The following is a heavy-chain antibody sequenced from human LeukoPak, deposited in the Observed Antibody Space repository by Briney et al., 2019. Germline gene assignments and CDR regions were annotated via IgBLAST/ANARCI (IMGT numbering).Heavy chain of an antibody. J-gene: IGHJ4*02. Sequence: PSETLSLTCAVSGGSISSSNWWSWVRQPPGKGLEWIGEIYHSGSTNYNPSLKSRVTISVDKSKNQFSLKLSSVTAADTAVYYCARDHRPLDYGGYLYWGQGTLVTVSS. CDR3: ARDHRPLDYGGYLY. V-gene: IGHV4-4*02. CDR2: IYHSGST. D-gene: IGHD4/OR15-4a*01. CDR1: GGSISSSNW.